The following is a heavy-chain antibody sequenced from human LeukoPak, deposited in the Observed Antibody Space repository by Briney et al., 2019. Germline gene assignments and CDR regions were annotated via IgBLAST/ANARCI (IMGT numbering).Heavy chain of an antibody. J-gene: IGHJ4*02. CDR3: ARHYYDSSGYYPDY. Sequence: SETLSLTCNVSGGSISNSIYYWGWIRQPPGKGLEWIGSIYYSGSTYYNPSLKSRVPISVDTSKNQFSLKLRSVTAADTAAYYCARHYYDSSGYYPDYWGQGTLVTVSS. CDR2: IYYSGST. V-gene: IGHV4-39*01. D-gene: IGHD3-22*01. CDR1: GGSISNSIYY.